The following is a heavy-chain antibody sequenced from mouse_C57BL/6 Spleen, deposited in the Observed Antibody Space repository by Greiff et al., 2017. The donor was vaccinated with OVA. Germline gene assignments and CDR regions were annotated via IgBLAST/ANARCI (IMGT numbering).Heavy chain of an antibody. CDR1: GYTFTSYW. J-gene: IGHJ2*01. CDR3: AREGTTALFAY. CDR2: LKPSNGGA. D-gene: IGHD1-2*01. V-gene: IGHV1-53*01. Sequence: VQLQPPGPELVKPGASVKLSCKASGYTFTSYWMHWVKQRPGQGLEWIGNLKPSNGGANYNELFKSMATLTVDKSCSTTYMHLSSLNSEDSAVSYCAREGTTALFAYWGQGTTLTVSA.